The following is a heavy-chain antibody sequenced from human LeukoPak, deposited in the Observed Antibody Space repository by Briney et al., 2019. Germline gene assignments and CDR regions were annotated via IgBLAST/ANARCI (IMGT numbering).Heavy chain of an antibody. CDR1: GFTFSSYS. J-gene: IGHJ5*02. CDR3: AREGRAYRYSSSWYPTPSWFDP. CDR2: INSSSGYI. V-gene: IGHV3-21*06. Sequence: GGSLRLSCAASGFTFSSYSMNWVRQAPGKGLEWVSSINSSSGYIYYADSVKGRFTISRDNAKNSLYLQMNGLRAEDTAVYYCAREGRAYRYSSSWYPTPSWFDPWGQGTLVTVSS. D-gene: IGHD6-13*01.